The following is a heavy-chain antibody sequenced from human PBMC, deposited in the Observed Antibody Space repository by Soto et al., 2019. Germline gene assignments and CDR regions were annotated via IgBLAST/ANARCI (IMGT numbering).Heavy chain of an antibody. CDR3: ARDSYYYDSSGYYPPGYYYYGMDV. J-gene: IGHJ6*02. V-gene: IGHV3-7*03. D-gene: IGHD3-22*01. CDR1: GFTFSSYW. CDR2: IKQDGSEK. Sequence: PGGSLRLSCAASGFTFSSYWMSWVRQAPGKGLEWVANIKQDGSEKYYVDSVKGRFTISRDNAKNSLYLQMNSLRAEDTAVYYCARDSYYYDSSGYYPPGYYYYGMDVWGQGTTVTVSS.